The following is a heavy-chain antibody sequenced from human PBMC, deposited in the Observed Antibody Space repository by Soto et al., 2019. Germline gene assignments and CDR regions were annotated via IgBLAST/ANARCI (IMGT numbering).Heavy chain of an antibody. CDR1: GGSISSYY. CDR3: ARHYKPPIAVAGSVWFDP. V-gene: IGHV4-59*08. D-gene: IGHD6-19*01. Sequence: SETLSLTCTVSGGSISSYYWSWIRQPPGKELEWIGYIYYSGSTNYNPPLKSRVTISVDTSKNQFSLKLSSVTAADTAVYYCARHYKPPIAVAGSVWFDPWGQGTLVTVSS. J-gene: IGHJ5*02. CDR2: IYYSGST.